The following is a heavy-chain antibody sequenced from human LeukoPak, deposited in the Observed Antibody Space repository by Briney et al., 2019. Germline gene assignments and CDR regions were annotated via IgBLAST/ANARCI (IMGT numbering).Heavy chain of an antibody. J-gene: IGHJ4*02. V-gene: IGHV3-21*04. Sequence: GGSLRLSCAASGFTFSSYSMNWVRQAPGKGLEWVSSISSSSSYIYYADSVKGRFTISRDNAKNSLYLQMNSLRAEDTALYHCARDIYGSGSYYVEWGQGTLVTVSS. CDR2: ISSSSSYI. D-gene: IGHD3-10*01. CDR3: ARDIYGSGSYYVE. CDR1: GFTFSSYS.